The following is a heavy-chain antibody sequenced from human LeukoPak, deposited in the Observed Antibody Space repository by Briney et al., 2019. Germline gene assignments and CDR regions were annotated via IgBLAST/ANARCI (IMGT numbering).Heavy chain of an antibody. CDR3: ALGGSFGSA. CDR1: GGSISSYY. CDR2: IYYSGST. J-gene: IGHJ5*02. D-gene: IGHD2-15*01. V-gene: IGHV4-59*08. Sequence: PSATLSLTCTVSGGSISSYYWSWIRQPPGKGLEWIGYIYYSGSTNYNPSLKSRVTISVDTSKNQFSLKLSSVTAADTAVYYCALGGSFGSAWGQGTLVTVSS.